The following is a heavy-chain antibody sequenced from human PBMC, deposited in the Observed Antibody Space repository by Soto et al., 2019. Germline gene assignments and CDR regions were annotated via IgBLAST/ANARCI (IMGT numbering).Heavy chain of an antibody. CDR3: ARAGSYRFDY. CDR1: GFTFSSYW. Sequence: EVLLVESGGGLAQPGGSLRLSCAASGFTFSSYWVHWVRQAPGKGLVWVARIDNDGSRTSYADSVKGRFTISRDNAENTLYLQMNSLRDEDTAVYYCARAGSYRFDYWGQGTLVTVSS. J-gene: IGHJ4*02. D-gene: IGHD3-10*01. CDR2: IDNDGSRT. V-gene: IGHV3-74*01.